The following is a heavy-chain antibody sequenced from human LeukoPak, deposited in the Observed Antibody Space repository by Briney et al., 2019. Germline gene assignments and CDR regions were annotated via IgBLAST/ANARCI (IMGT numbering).Heavy chain of an antibody. CDR1: GGSFSGYY. D-gene: IGHD2-2*01. CDR2: INHSGST. Sequence: SETLSLTCAVYGGSFSGYYWSWIRQPPGKGLEWIGEINHSGSTNYNPSLKSRVTISVDTSKNQFSLKLSSVTAADTAVYYCARRGRCGSTSCYHGRWLDPWGQGTLVTVSS. V-gene: IGHV4-34*01. CDR3: ARRGRCGSTSCYHGRWLDP. J-gene: IGHJ5*02.